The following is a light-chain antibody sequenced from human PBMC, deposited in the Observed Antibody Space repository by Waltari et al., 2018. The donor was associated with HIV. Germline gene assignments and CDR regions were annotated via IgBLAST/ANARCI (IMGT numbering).Light chain of an antibody. CDR2: ENN. Sequence: QSVLPQSPSVSAAPGQTVTISCSGCNSDIGTNFVSWYQQLPGTAPKLLIDENNKRPSGIPDRFSGFKSGTSATLGITGRQTGDEADYYCATWYSSLTGGPVFGGGTKLTVL. CDR1: NSDIGTNF. V-gene: IGLV1-51*02. J-gene: IGLJ3*02. CDR3: ATWYSSLTGGPV.